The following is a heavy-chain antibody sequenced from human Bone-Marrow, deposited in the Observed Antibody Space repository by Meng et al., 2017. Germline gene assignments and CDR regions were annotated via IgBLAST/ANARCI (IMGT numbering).Heavy chain of an antibody. V-gene: IGHV3-30*12. D-gene: IGHD3-10*01. CDR2: ISYDGSNK. Sequence: SLRLSCAASGFTFSSYSMNWVRQAPGKGLEWVAVISYDGSNKYYADSVKGRFTISRDNSKNSLYLQMSSLRAGDTAVYYCARDFFFSPWFGESTWSFDYWGQGTVVTVSS. CDR3: ARDFFFSPWFGESTWSFDY. CDR1: GFTFSSYS. J-gene: IGHJ4*02.